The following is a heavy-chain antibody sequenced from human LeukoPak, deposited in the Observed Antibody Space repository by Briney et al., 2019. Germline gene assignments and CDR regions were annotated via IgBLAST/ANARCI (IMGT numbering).Heavy chain of an antibody. J-gene: IGHJ4*02. CDR3: AKNVVVKRYIDF. D-gene: IGHD2-15*01. Sequence: GSLRLSCAASGFTFSNHAMSWVRQAPGKGLQWVAVISGGGRTTEYADFVKGRFTISRDNSKNTLSLQMNSLTVEDTAIYFCAKNVVVKRYIDFWGQGTLVTVSS. V-gene: IGHV3-23*01. CDR2: ISGGGRTT. CDR1: GFTFSNHA.